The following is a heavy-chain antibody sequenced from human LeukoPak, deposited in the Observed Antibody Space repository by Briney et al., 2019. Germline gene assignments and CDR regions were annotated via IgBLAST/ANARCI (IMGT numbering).Heavy chain of an antibody. CDR2: ISSGGTTT. J-gene: IGHJ3*02. V-gene: IGHV3-23*01. Sequence: GGSLRLSCAASGFTFSSYAMSWVRQAPGKGLGWVSGISSGGTTTYYGDSVKGRFTISRDNPKNTLSLQMSSLRAEDTALYYCAKAVTRSWTEDAFDIWGQGTMVTVSS. D-gene: IGHD6-13*01. CDR1: GFTFSSYA. CDR3: AKAVTRSWTEDAFDI.